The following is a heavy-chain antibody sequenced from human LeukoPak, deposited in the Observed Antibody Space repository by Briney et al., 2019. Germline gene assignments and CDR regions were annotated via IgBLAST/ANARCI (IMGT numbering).Heavy chain of an antibody. CDR2: IEYDGSNK. J-gene: IGHJ3*02. D-gene: IGHD6-13*01. CDR3: TKDRAGYSSSSDAFDI. V-gene: IGHV3-30*02. CDR1: GFTFSSYG. Sequence: PGGSLRLSCAASGFTFSSYGMHWVRQAPGKGLEWVTFIEYDGSNKYYADSVKGRFTISRDNSKNTLYLQMNSLRTEDTAVYYCTKDRAGYSSSSDAFDIWGQGTMVTVSS.